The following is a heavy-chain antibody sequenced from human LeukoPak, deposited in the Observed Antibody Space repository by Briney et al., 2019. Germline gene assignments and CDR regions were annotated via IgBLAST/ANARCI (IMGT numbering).Heavy chain of an antibody. CDR3: ARATVTRWFDP. D-gene: IGHD4-17*01. CDR2: IWYDGTNK. J-gene: IGHJ5*02. Sequence: GGSLRLSCAASGFTFSNYAMNWVRQAPGKGLEWVAVIWYDGTNKYYADSVKGRFTISRDNSKNTLYLQMNSLRAEDTAVYYCARATVTRWFDPWGQGTLVTVSS. V-gene: IGHV3-33*08. CDR1: GFTFSNYA.